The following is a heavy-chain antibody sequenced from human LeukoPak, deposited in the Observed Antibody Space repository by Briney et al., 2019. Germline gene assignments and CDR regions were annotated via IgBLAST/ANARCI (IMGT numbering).Heavy chain of an antibody. J-gene: IGHJ6*03. D-gene: IGHD3-22*01. V-gene: IGHV3-23*01. CDR1: GFTFSRYA. CDR2: ISGSGGST. Sequence: PGGSLRLSCAASGFTFSRYAMSWVRQAPGKGLEWLSAISGSGGSTYYADSVKGRFTISRDNSKNTLYLQMNSLRAEDTAVYYCAKGSRLYYYDSSGYYTERLYYYYYYMDVWGKGITVTVSS. CDR3: AKGSRLYYYDSSGYYTERLYYYYYYMDV.